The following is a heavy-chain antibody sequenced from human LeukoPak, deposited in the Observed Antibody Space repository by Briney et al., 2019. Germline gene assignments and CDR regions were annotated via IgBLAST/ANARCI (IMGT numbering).Heavy chain of an antibody. CDR3: ARYDSDLTAAVFDY. J-gene: IGHJ4*02. CDR1: GGSISSDY. Sequence: PSETLSLTCTVSGGSISSDYWSWLRQPPGKGLEGMGYIYYTGSTHYNPSLKSRVTISVDTSKNQFSLKLSSVTAAYTAVYYCARYDSDLTAAVFDYWGQGTLVTVSS. V-gene: IGHV4-59*01. CDR2: IYYTGST. D-gene: IGHD6-13*01.